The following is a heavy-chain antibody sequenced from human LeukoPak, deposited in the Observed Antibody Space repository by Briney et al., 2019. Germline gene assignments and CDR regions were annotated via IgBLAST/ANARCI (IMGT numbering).Heavy chain of an antibody. D-gene: IGHD3-10*01. Sequence: SETLSLTCAVYGGSFSGYYWSWIRQPPGKGLEWIGEINHSGSTNYNPSLKSRVTISVDTSKNQFSQKLSSVTAADTAVYYCASITMVRGVVDWGQGTLVTVSS. J-gene: IGHJ4*02. CDR1: GGSFSGYY. CDR3: ASITMVRGVVD. CDR2: INHSGST. V-gene: IGHV4-34*01.